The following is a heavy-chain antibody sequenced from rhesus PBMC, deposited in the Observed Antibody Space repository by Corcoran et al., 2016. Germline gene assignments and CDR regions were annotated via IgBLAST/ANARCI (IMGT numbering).Heavy chain of an antibody. CDR1: GGSISSNY. V-gene: IGHV4-173*01. J-gene: IGHJ4*01. CDR2: ISGRDGNT. CDR3: ARSPPGTYFDY. Sequence: QMQLQESGRGLVKTSETLSLTCAVSGGSISSNYCSCTRQPPGKGLEWIGRISGRDGNTDYNPSLKSRVTISQDTSKNQFSLRLSSVAAADTAVYFCARSPPGTYFDYWGQGALVTVSS. D-gene: IGHD2-15*01.